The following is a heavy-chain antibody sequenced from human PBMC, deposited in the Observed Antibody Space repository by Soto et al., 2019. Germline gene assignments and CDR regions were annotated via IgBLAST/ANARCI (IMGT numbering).Heavy chain of an antibody. D-gene: IGHD3-3*01. V-gene: IGHV4-59*08. CDR3: ARGHYEFSSGYFATIDY. CDR1: GGSISNSY. J-gene: IGHJ4*02. CDR2: INYSGNT. Sequence: QVQLQESGPGLVKPSETLSLTCTFSGGSISNSYWRWIRQPPGEVLEWIGYINYSGNTKYNHSLKSRFIISAETPKAHVSLNRTSVTAAYTAVYYWARGHYEFSSGYFATIDYCCQGTLVTVSS.